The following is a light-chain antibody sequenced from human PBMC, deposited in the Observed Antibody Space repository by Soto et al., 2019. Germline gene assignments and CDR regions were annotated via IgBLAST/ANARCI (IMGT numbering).Light chain of an antibody. Sequence: QSALTQPASVSGSPGQSITISCTGTSSDVGGYNYVSWYQQHPGKAPKLMIYDVSNRPSGVSNRFSGSKSGNTASLTISGIQAEDEADYYCSSYTSSSTPVVFGGGPKVTVL. CDR1: SSDVGGYNY. V-gene: IGLV2-14*01. J-gene: IGLJ2*01. CDR2: DVS. CDR3: SSYTSSSTPVV.